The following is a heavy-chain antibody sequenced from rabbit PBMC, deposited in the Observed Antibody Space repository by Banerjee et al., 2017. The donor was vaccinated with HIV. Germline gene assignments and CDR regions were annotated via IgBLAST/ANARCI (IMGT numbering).Heavy chain of an antibody. Sequence: QEQLEESGGDLVKPEGSLTLTCTASGIDFSSYYYMCWVRQAPGKGLEWIACIYAGSSGSTVYASWAKGRFTISKTSSTTVTLQMTSLTAADTATYFCARGAGYGNYALWGPGTLVTVS. CDR1: GIDFSSYYY. D-gene: IGHD7-1*01. CDR3: ARGAGYGNYAL. V-gene: IGHV1S45*01. CDR2: IYAGSSGST. J-gene: IGHJ4*01.